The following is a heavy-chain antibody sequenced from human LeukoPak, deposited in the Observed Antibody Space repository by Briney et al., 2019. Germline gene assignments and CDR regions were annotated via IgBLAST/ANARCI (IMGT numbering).Heavy chain of an antibody. CDR3: ARELVALGGFDP. CDR2: ISAYNGNT. D-gene: IGHD2-8*02. CDR1: GGTFSSYA. Sequence: ASVKVSCKASGGTFSSYAISWVRQAPGQGLEWMGWISAYNGNTNYAQKLQGRVTMTTDTSTSTAYMELRSLRSDDTAVYYCARELVALGGFDPWGQGTLVTVSS. J-gene: IGHJ5*02. V-gene: IGHV1-18*01.